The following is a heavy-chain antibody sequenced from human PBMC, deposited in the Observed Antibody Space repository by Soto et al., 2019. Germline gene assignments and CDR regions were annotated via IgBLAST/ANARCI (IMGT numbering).Heavy chain of an antibody. V-gene: IGHV3-30*18. D-gene: IGHD6-6*01. CDR2: ISYDESVK. Sequence: QLVESGGGVVPPGRSLRLSCAASGFSFSYYAMHWVRQAPGKGLEWVALISYDESVKYYVDSVKGRFTISRDNSKDTVYLQMDSLRPEDTAVYYCAKDEYSTSSPSFDFWGRGTLVTVSS. CDR3: AKDEYSTSSPSFDF. CDR1: GFSFSYYA. J-gene: IGHJ4*02.